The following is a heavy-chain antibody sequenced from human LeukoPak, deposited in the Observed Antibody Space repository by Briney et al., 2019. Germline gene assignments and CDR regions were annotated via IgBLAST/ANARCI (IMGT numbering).Heavy chain of an antibody. Sequence: GGSLRLSCAASGFTFSNYDMNWVRQAPGKGLEWVSYISNSGTTKYFADSVKGRFSISRDNAKNSLYLQMNSLRVDDTALYYCVINWDSWGQGTLVTVSS. CDR3: VINWDS. D-gene: IGHD7-27*01. CDR2: ISNSGTTK. V-gene: IGHV3-48*03. J-gene: IGHJ4*02. CDR1: GFTFSNYD.